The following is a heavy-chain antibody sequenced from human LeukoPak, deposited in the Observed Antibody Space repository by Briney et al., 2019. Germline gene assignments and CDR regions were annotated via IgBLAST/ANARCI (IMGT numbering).Heavy chain of an antibody. V-gene: IGHV4-39*01. CDR1: GGSISSSSYY. CDR3: AGHGEVSYYDSSGYYWAY. Sequence: SETLSLTCSVSGGSISSSSYYWGWIRQPPGKGLEWIGSIYYSGSTYYNPSLKSRVTISVDTSKNQFSPKLSSVTAADTAVYYCAGHGEVSYYDSSGYYWAYWGQGTLVTVSS. D-gene: IGHD3-22*01. CDR2: IYYSGST. J-gene: IGHJ4*02.